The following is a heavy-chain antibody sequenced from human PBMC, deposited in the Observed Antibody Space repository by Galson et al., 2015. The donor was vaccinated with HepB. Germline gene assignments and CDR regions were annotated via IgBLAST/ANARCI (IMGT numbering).Heavy chain of an antibody. V-gene: IGHV1-69*06. CDR2: IIPIFGTA. J-gene: IGHJ4*02. CDR3: ATVSGGGY. CDR1: GGTFSSYA. D-gene: IGHD6-19*01. Sequence: SVKVSCKASGGTFSSYAISWVRQAPGQGLEWMGGIIPIFGTANYAQKFQGRVTMTEDTSTDTAYMELSSLRSEDTAVYYCATVSGGGYWGQGTLVTVSS.